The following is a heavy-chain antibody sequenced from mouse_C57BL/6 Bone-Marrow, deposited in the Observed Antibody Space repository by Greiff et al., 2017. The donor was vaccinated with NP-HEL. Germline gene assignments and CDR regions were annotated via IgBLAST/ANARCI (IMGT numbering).Heavy chain of an antibody. V-gene: IGHV7-3*01. CDR2: IRNKANGYTT. J-gene: IGHJ1*03. CDR1: GFTFTDYY. Sequence: EVQLQESGGGLVQPGGSLSLSCAASGFTFTDYYMSWVRQPPGKALAWLGFIRNKANGYTTEYSASVKGRFTISRDNSQSILYLQMNALGAEDSATYYCARYPVGWGTGTTVTVSS. CDR3: ARYPVG.